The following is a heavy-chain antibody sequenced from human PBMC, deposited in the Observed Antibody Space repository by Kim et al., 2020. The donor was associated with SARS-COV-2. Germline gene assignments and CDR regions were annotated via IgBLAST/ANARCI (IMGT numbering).Heavy chain of an antibody. CDR1: GFSFSSFC. Sequence: GGSLRLSCEASGFSFSSFCMHWVRQAPGRGLEWVAGIKSDGSFTNYADSVKGRFSISRDNAKNTLYLQMDSLRAEDTAIYYCARFGRVQTAVVYWG. V-gene: IGHV3-74*01. CDR3: ARFGRVQTAVVY. D-gene: IGHD1-1*01. CDR2: IKSDGSFT. J-gene: IGHJ4*01.